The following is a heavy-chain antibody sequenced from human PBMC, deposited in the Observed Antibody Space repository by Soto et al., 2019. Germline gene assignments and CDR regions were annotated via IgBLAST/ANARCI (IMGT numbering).Heavy chain of an antibody. CDR1: GYTFTSYG. CDR3: ARATQLSNRGVRGLFDP. J-gene: IGHJ5*02. D-gene: IGHD2-2*01. CDR2: ISPYNGDT. Sequence: QVQLVQSGADVKKPGASVKVSYKASGYTFTSYGISWVRQAPGQGLEWVGWISPYNGDTNYAQKLQGRVTMTTDTFTSTAYMELRSLISDDTAVYYCARATQLSNRGVRGLFDPWGQGTLVTVSS. V-gene: IGHV1-18*01.